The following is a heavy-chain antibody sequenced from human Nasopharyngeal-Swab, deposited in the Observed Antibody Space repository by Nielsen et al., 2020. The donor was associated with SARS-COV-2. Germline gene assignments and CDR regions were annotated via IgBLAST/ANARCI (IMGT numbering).Heavy chain of an antibody. CDR1: GCIFTSYW. CDR2: IYPADSDS. D-gene: IGHD1-26*01. CDR3: VRRAFSASYFYFDY. Sequence: GESLKISCKGSGCIFTSYWIGWVRQMPGKGLEWMGIIYPADSDSRYSLSFQGQVSISVDKSISTAYLQWNTLKASDTAIYYCVRRAFSASYFYFDYWGPGTLVTVSS. V-gene: IGHV5-51*01. J-gene: IGHJ4*02.